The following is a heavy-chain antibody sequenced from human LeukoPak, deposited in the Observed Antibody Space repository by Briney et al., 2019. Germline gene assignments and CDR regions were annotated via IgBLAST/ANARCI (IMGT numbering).Heavy chain of an antibody. CDR1: GFTFSSYS. CDR2: ISSRSGYI. J-gene: IGHJ4*02. Sequence: GGSLRLSCAASGFTFSSYSMNWVRQAPGKGLEWVSSISSRSGYIYYADSVKGRFTISRDNAKDSLYLQMNSLRAEDTAVYYCARDFGRYYFDYWGQGTLVTVSS. CDR3: ARDFGRYYFDY. D-gene: IGHD3-10*01. V-gene: IGHV3-21*01.